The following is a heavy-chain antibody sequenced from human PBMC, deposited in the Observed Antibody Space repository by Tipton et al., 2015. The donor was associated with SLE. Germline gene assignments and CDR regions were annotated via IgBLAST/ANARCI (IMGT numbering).Heavy chain of an antibody. D-gene: IGHD6-19*01. CDR1: GGSISSSNW. CDR3: ARRGIAVAGTHY. J-gene: IGHJ4*02. Sequence: GSLRLSCAVSGGSISSSNWWSWVRQPPGKGLEWIGEIYHSGSTNYNPSLKSRVTISVDKSKNQFSLKLSSVTAADTAVYYCARRGIAVAGTHYWGQGTLVTVSS. V-gene: IGHV4-4*02. CDR2: IYHSGST.